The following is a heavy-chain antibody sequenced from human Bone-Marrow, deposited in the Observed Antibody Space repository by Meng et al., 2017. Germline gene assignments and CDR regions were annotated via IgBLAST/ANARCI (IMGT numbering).Heavy chain of an antibody. J-gene: IGHJ4*02. Sequence: EHRVESGGGLVHPGGSLRLSCVASGFSFSNYYMSWVRQAPGKGLEWVSTISASDGTTYYADSVRGRFAISRDNSENTLYLQMNSLRAEDTAVYHCAKYGQLLPEGHWGQGTLVTVSS. CDR3: AKYGQLLPEGH. V-gene: IGHV3-23*04. CDR1: GFSFSNYY. CDR2: ISASDGTT. D-gene: IGHD6-13*01.